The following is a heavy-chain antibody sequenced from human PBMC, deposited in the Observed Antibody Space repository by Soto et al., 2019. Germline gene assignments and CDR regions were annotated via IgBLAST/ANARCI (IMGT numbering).Heavy chain of an antibody. V-gene: IGHV1-18*01. CDR2: ISAYNGNT. D-gene: IGHD3-10*01. CDR3: ARDTGAGSGSYYQTRALLRGYYMDV. CDR1: GYTFTSYG. Sequence: ASVKVSCKASGYTFTSYGISWVRQAPGQGLEWMGWISAYNGNTNYAQKRQGRVTMTTDTSTSTAYMELRSLRSDDTAVYYCARDTGAGSGSYYQTRALLRGYYMDVWGKGTTVTVSS. J-gene: IGHJ6*03.